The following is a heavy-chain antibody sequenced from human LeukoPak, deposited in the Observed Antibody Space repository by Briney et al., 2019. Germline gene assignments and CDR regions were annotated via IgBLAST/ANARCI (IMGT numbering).Heavy chain of an antibody. D-gene: IGHD3-10*01. J-gene: IGHJ4*02. CDR3: ASSLWFGELLFDIDY. CDR2: ISSTGSTI. Sequence: PGGSLRLSCAASGFTLSKFSMNWVRQAPGKGLEWVSYISSTGSTIYYADSVKGRFTISRDNSKNTLYLQMNSLRAEDTAVYSCASSLWFGELLFDIDYWGQGTLVTVSS. CDR1: GFTLSKFS. V-gene: IGHV3-48*01.